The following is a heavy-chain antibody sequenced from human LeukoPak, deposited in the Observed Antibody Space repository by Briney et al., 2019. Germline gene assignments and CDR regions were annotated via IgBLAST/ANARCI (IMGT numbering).Heavy chain of an antibody. J-gene: IGHJ4*02. V-gene: IGHV3-23*01. Sequence: PGGSLRLSCAASGFTFPDFAMSWVRQAPGKGLEWVSAISGSGGTTYYADAVKGRFTISRDNSKNTLYLQMNSLSAEDTAEYYCAKGETEGGGLAHAYWGQGTLVTVSS. CDR2: ISGSGGTT. D-gene: IGHD2-15*01. CDR1: GFTFPDFA. CDR3: AKGETEGGGLAHAY.